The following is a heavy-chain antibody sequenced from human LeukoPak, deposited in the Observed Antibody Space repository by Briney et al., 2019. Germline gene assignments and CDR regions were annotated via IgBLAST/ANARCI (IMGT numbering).Heavy chain of an antibody. V-gene: IGHV4-30-4*01. Sequence: SQALSHTRTLSRDSLSSRDDYCRWNRQPPGKGLEWIVYINYSGSHFYNPPLKSRVTISLDKSKNQCSRNLNSVTAADTAVYYRAKRELLYDYWGQGTLVTVSS. CDR2: INYSGSH. CDR1: RDSLSSRDDY. CDR3: AKRELLYDY. D-gene: IGHD2-21*02. J-gene: IGHJ4*02.